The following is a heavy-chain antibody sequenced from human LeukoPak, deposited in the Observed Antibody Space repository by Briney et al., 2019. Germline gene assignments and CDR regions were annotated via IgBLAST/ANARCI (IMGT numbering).Heavy chain of an antibody. CDR3: ARGRYFGY. CDR2: INHSGST. V-gene: IGHV4-34*01. D-gene: IGHD3-9*01. J-gene: IGHJ4*02. CDR1: GGSFSGYY. Sequence: SETLSLTCAVYGGSFSGYYWSWIRQPPGKGLEWIGEINHSGSTNYNPSLKSRVTISVDTSKNQFSLKLTSVTAADTAVYYCARGRYFGYWGQGTLVTVSS.